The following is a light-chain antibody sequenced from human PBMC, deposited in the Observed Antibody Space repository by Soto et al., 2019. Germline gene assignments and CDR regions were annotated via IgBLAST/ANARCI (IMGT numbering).Light chain of an antibody. CDR1: QSVSNN. Sequence: EIVLTQSPVTLSVSPGEIATLSCRASQSVSNNLAWYQQKPGQAPRLLIHGASTRATGIPARFSGSGSGTEFTLTISSLQSEDFAIYYCQRQSNWPRTFGQGTKVEIK. CDR2: GAS. CDR3: QRQSNWPRT. V-gene: IGKV3-15*01. J-gene: IGKJ1*01.